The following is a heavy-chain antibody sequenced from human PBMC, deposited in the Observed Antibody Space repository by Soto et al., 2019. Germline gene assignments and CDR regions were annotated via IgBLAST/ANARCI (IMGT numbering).Heavy chain of an antibody. CDR3: RLSMIVDDY. V-gene: IGHV3-30-3*01. D-gene: IGHD3-22*01. CDR1: GFTFSSYA. CDR2: ISYDGSNK. Sequence: GGSVRLSCAASGFTFSSYAMHWVRQAPGKGLEWVAVISYDGSNKYYADSVKGRFTISRDNSKNTLYLQMNSLRAEDTAVYYCRLSMIVDDYWGQGTLVTVSS. J-gene: IGHJ4*02.